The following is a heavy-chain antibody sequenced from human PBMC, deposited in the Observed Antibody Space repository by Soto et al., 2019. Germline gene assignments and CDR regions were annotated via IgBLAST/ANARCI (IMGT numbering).Heavy chain of an antibody. Sequence: GGSLRLSCAASGFTFDDYAMHWVRQAPGKGLEWVSGISWNSGSIGYADSVKGRFTISRDNAKNSLYLQMNSLRAEDTALYYCAKGGVGIVVVPAAMESWGQGTLVTVSS. CDR2: ISWNSGSI. CDR1: GFTFDDYA. J-gene: IGHJ4*02. CDR3: AKGGVGIVVVPAAMES. D-gene: IGHD2-2*01. V-gene: IGHV3-9*01.